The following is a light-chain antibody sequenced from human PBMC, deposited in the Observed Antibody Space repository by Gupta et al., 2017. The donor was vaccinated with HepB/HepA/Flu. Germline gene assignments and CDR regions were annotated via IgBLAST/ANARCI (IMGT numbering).Light chain of an antibody. CDR1: QSLLHSTGETY. J-gene: IGKJ4*01. Sequence: DIVMTQTPLSLSVTPGQPASISCKSSQSLLHSTGETYLYWCLQKPGQPPQLLIHEISKRFSGVTERFSGSGSGTDFTLKINRVETEDVGVYYCRQSAQPPITFGGGTKVEIK. CDR2: EIS. V-gene: IGKV2D-29*01. CDR3: RQSAQPPIT.